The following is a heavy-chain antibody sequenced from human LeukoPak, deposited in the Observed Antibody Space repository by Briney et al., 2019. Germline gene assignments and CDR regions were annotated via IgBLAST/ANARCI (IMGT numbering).Heavy chain of an antibody. CDR1: GFPFSSYS. CDR2: IKPDGTTK. J-gene: IGHJ4*02. D-gene: IGHD3-22*01. CDR3: AKDDSGGYFPDF. Sequence: GGSLRLSCAASGFPFSSYSMTWVRKAPGKGLEWVANIKPDGTTKFYVDSVKGRFTISRDDSKNTLYLQMNSLRAEDTALYYCAKDDSGGYFPDFWGRGTLVTVSS. V-gene: IGHV3-7*03.